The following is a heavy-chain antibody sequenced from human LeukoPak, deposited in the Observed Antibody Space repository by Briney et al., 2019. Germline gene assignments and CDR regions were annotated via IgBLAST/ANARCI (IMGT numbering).Heavy chain of an antibody. J-gene: IGHJ4*02. CDR3: AASDTVWGKLGN. Sequence: GGSLRLSCAASGFTFSSYWMSWVRQAPGKGLEWVADIKQDGSEKYYADSVKGRFTISRDNSENTLYLQMDSLRAEDTAVYYCAASDTVWGKLGNWGQGTLVTVSS. D-gene: IGHD3-16*01. CDR2: IKQDGSEK. CDR1: GFTFSSYW. V-gene: IGHV3-7*01.